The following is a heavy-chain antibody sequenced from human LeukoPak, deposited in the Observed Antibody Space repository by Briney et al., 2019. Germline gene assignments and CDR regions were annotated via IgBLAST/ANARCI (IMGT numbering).Heavy chain of an antibody. CDR1: GYTFTGYY. Sequence: ASVKVSCKASGYTFTGYYMHWVRQAPGQGLEWMGWINPNSGGTNYAQKFQGRVTMTRDTSISTAYMELSRLRSDDTAVYYCARDWAWAKVGATLGIWGQGTMVTVSS. J-gene: IGHJ3*02. V-gene: IGHV1-2*02. D-gene: IGHD1-26*01. CDR3: ARDWAWAKVGATLGI. CDR2: INPNSGGT.